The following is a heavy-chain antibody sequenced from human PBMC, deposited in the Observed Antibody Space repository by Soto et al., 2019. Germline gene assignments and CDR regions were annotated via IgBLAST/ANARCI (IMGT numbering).Heavy chain of an antibody. V-gene: IGHV1-69*13. CDR3: ARGKRRGYSYGSGYYYGMDV. CDR2: IIPIFGTA. CDR1: GGTFSSYA. Sequence: SVNFSCKASGGTFSSYAISWVRQAPVQGLEWMGGIIPIFGTANYAQKFQGRVTITADESTSTAYMELSSLRSEDTAVYYCARGKRRGYSYGSGYYYGMDVWGQGTTVTVSS. D-gene: IGHD5-18*01. J-gene: IGHJ6*02.